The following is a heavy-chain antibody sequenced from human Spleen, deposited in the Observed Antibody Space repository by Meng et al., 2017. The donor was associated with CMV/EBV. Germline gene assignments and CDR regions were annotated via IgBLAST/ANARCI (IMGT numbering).Heavy chain of an antibody. CDR3: ATALGATLFLF. CDR1: GHTVTELS. J-gene: IGHJ3*01. CDR2: FDPEEGKA. V-gene: IGHV1-24*01. Sequence: ASVKVSCKVSGHTVTELSMHWVRQAPGKGLEWMAKFDPEEGKAIYAQKLQGRLTLTEDTSTDTAYMEMGSLKSEDTAIYYCATALGATLFLFWGQGTMVTVSS. D-gene: IGHD1-26*01.